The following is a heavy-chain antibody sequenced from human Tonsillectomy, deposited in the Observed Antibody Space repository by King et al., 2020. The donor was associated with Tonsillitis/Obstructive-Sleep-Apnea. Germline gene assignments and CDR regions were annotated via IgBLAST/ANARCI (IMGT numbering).Heavy chain of an antibody. V-gene: IGHV5-51*01. D-gene: IGHD5-12*01. J-gene: IGHJ5*02. CDR3: ARGNVANWFDP. CDR2: IYPTETKT. Sequence: VQLGESGVEVRKPGESLRISCKGSGYSFTSYWIVWLRQMPGKGLENMGIIYPTETKTKYSPSFEGQGTMSVDKSINTAELQWSSLKASDTAIYYCARGNVANWFDPWGQGTRVIVSS. CDR1: GYSFTSYW.